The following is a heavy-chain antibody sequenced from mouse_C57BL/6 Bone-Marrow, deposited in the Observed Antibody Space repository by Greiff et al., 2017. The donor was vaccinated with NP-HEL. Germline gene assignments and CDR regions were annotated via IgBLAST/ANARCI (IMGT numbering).Heavy chain of an antibody. V-gene: IGHV1-72*01. CDR2: IVPNSGGT. CDR3: ARSKAQAYYAMDY. Sequence: QVQLQQPGAELVKPGASVTLSCKASGYTFTSYWMHWVKQRPGRGLEWIGRIVPNSGGTKYNEKFKSKATLTVDKPSSTAYMQLSSLTSEDSAVYYCARSKAQAYYAMDYWGQGTSVTVSA. D-gene: IGHD3-2*02. CDR1: GYTFTSYW. J-gene: IGHJ4*01.